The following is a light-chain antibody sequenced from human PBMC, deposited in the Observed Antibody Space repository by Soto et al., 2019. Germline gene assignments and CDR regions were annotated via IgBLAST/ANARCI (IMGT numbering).Light chain of an antibody. J-gene: IGLJ1*01. CDR3: VSYTDTDTLV. CDR2: EVT. V-gene: IGLV2-14*01. CDR1: NTDVGQDNS. Sequence: QSVLPQPASVSGSRGQSITISCVGRNTDVGQDNSVSWYQQGPGKAPKLLIFEVTNRPSGVSSRFSGSRSANTASLTISGLQPDDAGDYFCVSYTDTDTLVFGTGTKVTVL.